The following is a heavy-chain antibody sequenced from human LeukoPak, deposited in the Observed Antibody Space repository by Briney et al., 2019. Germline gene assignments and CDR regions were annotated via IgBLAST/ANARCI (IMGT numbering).Heavy chain of an antibody. D-gene: IGHD3-16*02. J-gene: IGHJ4*02. CDR1: GYTFTGYY. CDR3: ARGASIMITFGGVIGFDY. Sequence: ASVKVSCKASGYTFTGYYMHWVRQAPGQGLEWMGWINPNSGGTNYAQKFQGRVTMTRDTSISTAYMELSMLRPDDTAVYYCARGASIMITFGGVIGFDYWGQGTLVTVSS. CDR2: INPNSGGT. V-gene: IGHV1-2*02.